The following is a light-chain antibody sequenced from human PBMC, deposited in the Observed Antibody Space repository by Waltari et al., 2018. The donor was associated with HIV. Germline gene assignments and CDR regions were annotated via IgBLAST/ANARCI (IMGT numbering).Light chain of an antibody. CDR1: SSYIGLYNL. CDR2: EVS. CDR3: FSYAGNNYLL. Sequence: QSALTQPPSASGSPGQSVTISCAGTSSYIGLYNLVSWYQHHPGKAPKLMIAEVSRRPSGVPDRFSGSKSGNTASLTVAGLQAEDEAAYYCFSYAGNNYLLFGGGTKLTVL. J-gene: IGLJ2*01. V-gene: IGLV2-8*01.